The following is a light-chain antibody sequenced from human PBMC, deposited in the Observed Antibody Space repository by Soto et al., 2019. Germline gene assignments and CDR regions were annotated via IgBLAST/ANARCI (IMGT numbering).Light chain of an antibody. J-gene: IGLJ1*01. CDR2: DVS. V-gene: IGLV2-14*03. Sequence: QSALTQPASVSGSPGQAITFSCTGTSSEVGGYNYVSWYQHHPGKAPKLMIYDVSNRPSGVSDRFSGSKSGNTASLTISGLQAEDEADYYCSSDTLNRTPHFVFGTGTKLTVL. CDR1: SSEVGGYNY. CDR3: SSDTLNRTPHFV.